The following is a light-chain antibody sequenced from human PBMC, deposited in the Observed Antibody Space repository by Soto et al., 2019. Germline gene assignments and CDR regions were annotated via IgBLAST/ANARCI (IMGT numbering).Light chain of an antibody. J-gene: IGKJ2*01. Sequence: DIQMTQSPSTLSASVGDRVTITCRASQRISSWLAWYQQKPGKAPKLLIYDASSLESGVPSRFSVSGSGTDFNLTISSLQPDDFANYDCQQYNCYSPYTFGQGPKLEIK. CDR1: QRISSW. V-gene: IGKV1-5*01. CDR2: DAS. CDR3: QQYNCYSPYT.